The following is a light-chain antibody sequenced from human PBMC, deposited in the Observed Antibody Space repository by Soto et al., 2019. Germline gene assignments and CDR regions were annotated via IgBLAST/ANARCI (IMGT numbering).Light chain of an antibody. CDR2: WAS. CDR3: QQYYNPPWT. V-gene: IGKV4-1*01. Sequence: DTVMSQSPASLAVSLGGRATINCKSSQRLLYRSNNKNYLAWYQHKAGQPPKLLIYWASTRDSGVPDRFSGSGSGTDFTLTFNNVQAEDVAVYYCQQYYNPPWTFGQGTKVEI. J-gene: IGKJ1*01. CDR1: QRLLYRSNNKNY.